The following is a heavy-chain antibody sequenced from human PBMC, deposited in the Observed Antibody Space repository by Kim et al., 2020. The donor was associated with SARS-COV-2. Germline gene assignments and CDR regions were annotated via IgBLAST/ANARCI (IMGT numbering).Heavy chain of an antibody. J-gene: IGHJ4*02. CDR3: ASRVRVAGGGVDY. CDR2: IYYSGST. V-gene: IGHV4-39*01. D-gene: IGHD2-15*01. Sequence: SETLSLTCTVSGGSISSSSYYWGWIRQPPGKGLEWIGSIYYSGSTYYNPSLKSRVTISVDTSKNQFSLKLSSVTAADTAVYYCASRVRVAGGGVDYWGQGTLVTVSS. CDR1: GGSISSSSYY.